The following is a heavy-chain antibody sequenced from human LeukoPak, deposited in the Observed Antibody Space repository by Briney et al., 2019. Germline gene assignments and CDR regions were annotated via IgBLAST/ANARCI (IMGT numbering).Heavy chain of an antibody. CDR2: MYPGDSDT. V-gene: IGHV5-51*01. Sequence: GESLKISCKGSGYSFTSYWIGWVRQMPGKGLEWMGIMYPGDSDTRYSPSLQGQVSISADKSISTAYLQWSSLKASDTAMYYCARLVYYDSSGQDAFDIWGQGTMVTVSS. D-gene: IGHD3-22*01. J-gene: IGHJ3*02. CDR1: GYSFTSYW. CDR3: ARLVYYDSSGQDAFDI.